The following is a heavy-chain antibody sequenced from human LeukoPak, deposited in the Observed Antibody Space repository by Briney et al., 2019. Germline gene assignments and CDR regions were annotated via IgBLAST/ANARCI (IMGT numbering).Heavy chain of an antibody. Sequence: ASVKVSGKASGSTFTGYYMHWVRQAPGQGLEWMGRINPNSGGTNYAQKFQGRVTMTRDTSISTAYMELSRLRSDDTAVYYCARRYLGSGSLPGLWGQGTLVTVSS. D-gene: IGHD3-10*01. CDR1: GSTFTGYY. J-gene: IGHJ4*02. V-gene: IGHV1-2*06. CDR3: ARRYLGSGSLPGL. CDR2: INPNSGGT.